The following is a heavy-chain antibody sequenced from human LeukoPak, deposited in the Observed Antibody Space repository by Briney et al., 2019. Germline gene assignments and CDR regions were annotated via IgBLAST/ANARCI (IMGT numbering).Heavy chain of an antibody. CDR1: GFTFSSYD. J-gene: IGHJ5*02. CDR3: ARAAAGTSDWWFDP. V-gene: IGHV3-13*01. CDR2: IGTAGDT. D-gene: IGHD6-13*01. Sequence: QSGGSLRLSCAASGFTFSSYDMHWVRQATGKGLEWVSAIGTAGDTYYPGSVKGRFTISRENAKNSLYLQMNSLRAGDTAVYYCARAAAGTSDWWFDPWGQGTLVTISS.